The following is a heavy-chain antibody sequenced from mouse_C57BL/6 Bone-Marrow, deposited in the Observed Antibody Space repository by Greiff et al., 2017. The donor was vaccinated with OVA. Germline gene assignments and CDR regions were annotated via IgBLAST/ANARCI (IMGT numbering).Heavy chain of an antibody. CDR1: GYTFTSYW. CDR3: ARSDYYGRTFAY. Sequence: QVQLKQPGAELVKPGASVKMSCKASGYTFTSYWITWVKQRPGQGLEWIGDIYPGSGSTNYNEKFKSKATLTVDTSSSTAYMQLSSLTSEDSAVYYCARSDYYGRTFAYWGQGTLVTVSA. V-gene: IGHV1-55*01. D-gene: IGHD1-1*01. J-gene: IGHJ3*01. CDR2: IYPGSGST.